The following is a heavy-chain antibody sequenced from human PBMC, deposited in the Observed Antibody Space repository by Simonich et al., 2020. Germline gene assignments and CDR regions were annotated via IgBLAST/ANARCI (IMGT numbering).Heavy chain of an antibody. V-gene: IGHV4-34*01. CDR3: ARGLRVAAAGTAFQH. CDR1: GGSFSGYY. Sequence: QVQLQQWGAGLLKPSETLSLTCAVYGGSFSGYYWSWIRQPPGKGLEWIGEINHSGSTNYNPSLNSRVTISGDTSKNQFSLKLSSVTAADTAVYYCARGLRVAAAGTAFQHWGQGTLVTVSS. CDR2: INHSGST. J-gene: IGHJ1*01. D-gene: IGHD6-13*01.